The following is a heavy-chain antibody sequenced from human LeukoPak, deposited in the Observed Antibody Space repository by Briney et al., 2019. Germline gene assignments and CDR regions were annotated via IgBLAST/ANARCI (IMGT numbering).Heavy chain of an antibody. D-gene: IGHD3-22*01. CDR2: ISGSGGST. CDR1: GFTFSSYA. J-gene: IGHJ4*02. V-gene: IGHV3-23*01. Sequence: PGGSLRLSCAASGFTFSSYAMSWVRQAPGKGLEWVSAISGSGGSTYYADSVKGRFTISRDNSKNTLYLQMNSLRAEDTAVYYCAKVRDSSGYHCSDYWGQGTLVTVSS. CDR3: AKVRDSSGYHCSDY.